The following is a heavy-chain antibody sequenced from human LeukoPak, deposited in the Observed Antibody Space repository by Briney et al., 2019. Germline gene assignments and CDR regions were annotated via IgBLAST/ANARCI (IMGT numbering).Heavy chain of an antibody. CDR3: TTEQLVVVTTRPGY. D-gene: IGHD2-21*02. V-gene: IGHV3-30*02. CDR2: IRYDGSNK. CDR1: GFTFSSYG. Sequence: GGSLRLSCAASGFTFSSYGMHWVRQAPGKGLEWVAFIRYDGSNKYYADSVKGRFTISRDNSKNTLYLQMNSLKTEDTAVYYCTTEQLVVVTTRPGYWGQGTLVTVSS. J-gene: IGHJ4*02.